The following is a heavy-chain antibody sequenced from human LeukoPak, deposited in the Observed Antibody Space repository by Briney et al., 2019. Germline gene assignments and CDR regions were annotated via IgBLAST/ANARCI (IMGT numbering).Heavy chain of an antibody. J-gene: IGHJ3*02. CDR1: GFTFGSFA. V-gene: IGHV3-23*01. D-gene: IGHD2-2*01. CDR3: ARVGVVPAAIPDGFDI. Sequence: PGGSLRLSCAASGFTFGSFAMSWVRQAPGKGLEWVSAITDGGYDTYYADSVKGRFTISRDNSKNTLYLQMNSLTAEDTAVYYCARVGVVPAAIPDGFDIWGQGTMVTVSS. CDR2: ITDGGYDT.